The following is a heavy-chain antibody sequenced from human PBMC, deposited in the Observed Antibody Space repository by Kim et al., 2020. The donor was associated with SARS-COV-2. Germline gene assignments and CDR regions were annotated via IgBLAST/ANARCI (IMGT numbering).Heavy chain of an antibody. J-gene: IGHJ4*02. CDR2: INAGNGNT. D-gene: IGHD3-22*01. V-gene: IGHV1-3*01. CDR1: GYTFTSYA. CDR3: ARDGGRYYYDSSGYGDY. Sequence: ASVKVSCKASGYTFTSYAMHWVRQAPGQRLEWMGWINAGNGNTKYSQKFQGRVTITRDTSASTAYMELSSLRSEDTAVYYCARDGGRYYYDSSGYGDYWGQGTLVTVSS.